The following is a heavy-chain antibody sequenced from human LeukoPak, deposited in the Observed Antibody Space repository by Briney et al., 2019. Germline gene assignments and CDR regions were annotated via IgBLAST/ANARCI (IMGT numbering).Heavy chain of an antibody. Sequence: SVKVSCKASGGTFSSYTISWVRQAPGQGLEWMGRIIPILGIANYAQKFQGRVTITADKSTSTAYMELSSLRSEDTAVYSCARGTYYYDSSGSWFDPWGQGTLVTVSS. V-gene: IGHV1-69*02. J-gene: IGHJ5*02. CDR1: GGTFSSYT. CDR3: ARGTYYYDSSGSWFDP. D-gene: IGHD3-22*01. CDR2: IIPILGIA.